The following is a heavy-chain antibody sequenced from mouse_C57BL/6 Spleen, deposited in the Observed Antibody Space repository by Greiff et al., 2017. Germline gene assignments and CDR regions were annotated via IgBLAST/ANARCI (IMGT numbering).Heavy chain of an antibody. J-gene: IGHJ2*01. CDR2: INPSTGGT. CDR1: GYSFTGYY. Sequence: VQLQQSGPELVKPGASVKISCKASGYSFTGYYMNWVKQSPEKSLEWIGEINPSTGGTTYNQKFKAKATLTVDKSSSTAYMQLKSLTSEDSAVYYCGVRSFDYWGQGTTLTVSS. CDR3: GVRSFDY. V-gene: IGHV1-42*01.